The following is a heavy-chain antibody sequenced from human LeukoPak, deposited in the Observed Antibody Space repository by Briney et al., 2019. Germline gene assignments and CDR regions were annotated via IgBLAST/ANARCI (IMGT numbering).Heavy chain of an antibody. D-gene: IGHD3-9*01. V-gene: IGHV3-7*01. CDR2: VKQDGSEN. J-gene: IGHJ4*02. CDR1: GGTISSGS. Sequence: ETLSLSCAASGGTISSGSYSWIWLPPRKGQERVGNVKQDGSENCYVCAVKCRFTIYRDNVKNSLYLHMSRLRADATAVYYCARSRLNYDILSGYDRRGDYFDSWGQETLVTVFS. CDR3: ARSRLNYDILSGYDRRGDYFDS.